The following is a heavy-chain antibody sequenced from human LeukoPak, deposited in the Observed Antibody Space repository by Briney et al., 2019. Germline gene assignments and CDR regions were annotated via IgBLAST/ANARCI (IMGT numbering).Heavy chain of an antibody. CDR2: ISGDGGST. Sequence: GGSLRLSCAASGFTFDDYAMRWVRQAPGKGLEWVSLISGDGGSTYYADSVKGRFTISRDNSKNSLYLQMNSLRTEDTALYYCAKDMSQYCSGGSCYSIDYWGQGTLVTVSS. CDR1: GFTFDDYA. V-gene: IGHV3-43*02. J-gene: IGHJ4*02. CDR3: AKDMSQYCSGGSCYSIDY. D-gene: IGHD2-15*01.